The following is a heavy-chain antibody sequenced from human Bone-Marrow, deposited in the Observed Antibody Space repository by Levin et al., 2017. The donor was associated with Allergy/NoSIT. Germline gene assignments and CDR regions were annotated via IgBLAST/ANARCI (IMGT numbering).Heavy chain of an antibody. CDR1: GFTFSSSW. CDR2: IKPDGSEK. Sequence: LSLTCAASGFTFSSSWMDWVRQTPGKGLEWVANIKPDGSEKYYVDSVRGRFTISRDNAKNSMYLQMTSLRPEDTAVYFCSWTLDYWGQGTLVTVSA. CDR3: SWTLDY. J-gene: IGHJ4*02. V-gene: IGHV3-7*04.